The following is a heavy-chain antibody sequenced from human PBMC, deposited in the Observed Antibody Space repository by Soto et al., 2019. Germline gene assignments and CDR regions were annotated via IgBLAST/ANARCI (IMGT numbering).Heavy chain of an antibody. CDR1: GYTFTGYY. CDR3: AREVIRGWYWYLDY. V-gene: IGHV1-46*01. Sequence: GASVKVSCKASGYTFTGYYMHWVRQAPGQGLAWMGIINPSGGSTSYAQKFQGRVTMTRDTSTSTVYMELSSLRSEDTAVYYCAREVIRGWYWYLDYWGQGTLLTVSS. J-gene: IGHJ4*02. D-gene: IGHD6-19*01. CDR2: INPSGGST.